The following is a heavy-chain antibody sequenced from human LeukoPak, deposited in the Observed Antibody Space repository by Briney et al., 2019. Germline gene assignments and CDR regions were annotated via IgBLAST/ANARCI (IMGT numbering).Heavy chain of an antibody. CDR1: GFTFSTYS. CDR3: ARLKSSSWYLIDY. D-gene: IGHD6-13*01. J-gene: IGHJ4*02. V-gene: IGHV3-21*01. CDR2: ISTSSIYI. Sequence: GGSLRLSCAASGFTFSTYSMNWVRQAPGKGLEWISFISTSSIYIYYADSVKGRFTISRDNARNSLYLQMNSLRAEDTAVYYCARLKSSSWYLIDYWGQGTLVTVSS.